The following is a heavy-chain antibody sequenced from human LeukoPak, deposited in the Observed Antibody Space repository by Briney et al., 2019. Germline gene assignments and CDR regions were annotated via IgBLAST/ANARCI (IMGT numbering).Heavy chain of an antibody. V-gene: IGHV4-34*01. Sequence: SETLSLTCAAYGGSFSGYYWSWIRQAPGKGLEWIGEINQSGSTNYNPSLKRRVTISVDTSKNQFSLKLSSVTAADTAVYYCATEPGYCSGGRCYGGWFDPWGQGTLVTVSS. CDR1: GGSFSGYY. CDR2: INQSGST. D-gene: IGHD2-15*01. J-gene: IGHJ5*02. CDR3: ATEPGYCSGGRCYGGWFDP.